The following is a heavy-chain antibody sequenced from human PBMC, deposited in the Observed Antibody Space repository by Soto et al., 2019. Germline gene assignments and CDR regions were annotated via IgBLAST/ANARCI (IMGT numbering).Heavy chain of an antibody. CDR3: AKAKHIVVVTAPRYYYYGMDV. D-gene: IGHD2-21*02. J-gene: IGHJ6*02. CDR1: GFTFISYG. CDR2: ISYDGSNK. Sequence: GGSLRLSCAASGFTFISYGMHWVRQAPGKGLEWVAVISYDGSNKYYADSVKGRFTISRDNSKNTLYLQMNSLRAEDTAVYYCAKAKHIVVVTAPRYYYYGMDVWGQGTTVTVSS. V-gene: IGHV3-30*18.